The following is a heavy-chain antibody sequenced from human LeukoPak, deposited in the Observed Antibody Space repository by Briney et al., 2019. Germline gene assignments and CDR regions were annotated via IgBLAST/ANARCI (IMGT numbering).Heavy chain of an antibody. Sequence: SVKVSCKTSGGTFSSYAISWVRQAPGQGLEWMGGIIPIFGTANYAQKFQGRVTITADKSTSTAYMELSSLRSEDTAVYYCARYMTAVVVTAIQREDDAFDIWGQGTMVTVSS. V-gene: IGHV1-69*06. CDR2: IIPIFGTA. D-gene: IGHD2-21*02. CDR1: GGTFSSYA. CDR3: ARYMTAVVVTAIQREDDAFDI. J-gene: IGHJ3*02.